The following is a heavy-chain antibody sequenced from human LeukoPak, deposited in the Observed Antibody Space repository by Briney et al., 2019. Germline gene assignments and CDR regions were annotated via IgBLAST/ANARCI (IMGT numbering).Heavy chain of an antibody. J-gene: IGHJ6*02. D-gene: IGHD2-2*01. Sequence: PSETLSLTCTVSGGSISSSSYYWGWIRQPPGKGLEWIGSIYYSGSTYYNPSLKSRVTMSVDTSKNQFSLKLSSVTAADTAVYYCARATVVPAAMGYYYYGMDVWGQGTTVTVSS. V-gene: IGHV4-39*07. CDR1: GGSISSSSYY. CDR2: IYYSGST. CDR3: ARATVVPAAMGYYYYGMDV.